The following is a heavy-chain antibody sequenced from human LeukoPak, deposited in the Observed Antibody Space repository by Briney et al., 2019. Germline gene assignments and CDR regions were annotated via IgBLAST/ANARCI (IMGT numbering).Heavy chain of an antibody. J-gene: IGHJ4*02. Sequence: GGSLRLSCAASGFTFSTYWMHWVRQARGKGLVWVSRIRRDGCSISYADSVKGRFTISRDNAKNTLYLQMNSLRVEDAAVYYCARVVGYSSSWYSGFDCWGQGTLVTVS. V-gene: IGHV3-74*01. D-gene: IGHD6-13*01. CDR1: GFTFSTYW. CDR3: ARVVGYSSSWYSGFDC. CDR2: IRRDGCSI.